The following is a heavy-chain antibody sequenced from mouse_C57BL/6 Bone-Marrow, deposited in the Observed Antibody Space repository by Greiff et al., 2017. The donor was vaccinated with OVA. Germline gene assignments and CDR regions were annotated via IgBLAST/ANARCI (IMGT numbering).Heavy chain of an antibody. V-gene: IGHV1-15*01. CDR3: TYYGSSYFHWYFDV. CDR1: GYTFTDYE. Sequence: VQLQQSGAELVRPGASVTLSCKASGYTFTDYEMHLVKQTPVHGLEWIGAIDPETGGTAYNQKFKGKAILTADKSSSTAYMELRSLTSEDSAVYYCTYYGSSYFHWYFDVWGTGTTVTVSS. J-gene: IGHJ1*03. D-gene: IGHD1-1*01. CDR2: IDPETGGT.